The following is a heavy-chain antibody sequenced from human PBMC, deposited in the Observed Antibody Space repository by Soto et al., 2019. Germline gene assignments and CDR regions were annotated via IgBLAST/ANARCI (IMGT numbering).Heavy chain of an antibody. CDR3: TRGHHISSRWEQIGVDV. CDR1: GFTFGAYA. CDR2: IRNKVYGDTT. D-gene: IGHD6-13*01. Sequence: SLRLPCTTSGFTFGAYAWSEVRQAPWKGLERVGLIRNKVYGDTTEYAAPVKGRFTLSRDDSRSIAYLQMNSLKTEDTAMYYCTRGHHISSRWEQIGVDVSGTGTSGT. V-gene: IGHV3-49*04. J-gene: IGHJ6*04.